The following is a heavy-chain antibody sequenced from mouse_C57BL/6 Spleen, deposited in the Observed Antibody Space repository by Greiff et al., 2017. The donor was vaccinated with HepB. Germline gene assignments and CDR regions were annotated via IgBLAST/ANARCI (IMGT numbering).Heavy chain of an antibody. CDR2: IYPGDGDT. D-gene: IGHD1-1*01. V-gene: IGHV1-80*01. CDR1: GYAFSSYW. CDR3: ARYYYGSSRDWYFDV. J-gene: IGHJ1*03. Sequence: VQLQQSGAELVKPGASVKISCKASGYAFSSYWMNWVKQRPGKGLEWIGQIYPGDGDTNYNGKFKGKATLTADKSSSTAYMQLSSLTSEDSAVYFCARYYYGSSRDWYFDVWGTGTTVTVSS.